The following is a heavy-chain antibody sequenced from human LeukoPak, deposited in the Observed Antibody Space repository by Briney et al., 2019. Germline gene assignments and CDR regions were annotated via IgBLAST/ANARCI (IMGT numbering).Heavy chain of an antibody. V-gene: IGHV3-30-3*01. Sequence: GGSLRLSCAASGFTFSIYAMHWVRQAPGKGLEWVAFISSDGSNKYYADSVRGRFTISRDNSKNTLYLQMDSLRAEDTALYYCARDRSEYFYYAMDVWGQGATVTVSS. CDR2: ISSDGSNK. CDR1: GFTFSIYA. D-gene: IGHD1-26*01. J-gene: IGHJ6*02. CDR3: ARDRSEYFYYAMDV.